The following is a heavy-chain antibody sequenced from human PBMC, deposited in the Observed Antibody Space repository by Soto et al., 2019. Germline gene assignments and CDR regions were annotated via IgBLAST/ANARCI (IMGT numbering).Heavy chain of an antibody. CDR3: ARPRGGYPYYHYGMDV. CDR2: ISYDGSNK. Sequence: PGGSLRLSCAASGFTFSSYGMHWVRQAPGKGLEWVAFISYDGSNKYYADSVKGRFTISRDISKNALYLQMISPRGEDTAVYYRARPRGGYPYYHYGMDVWGQGTTVTVSS. D-gene: IGHD5-12*01. J-gene: IGHJ6*02. V-gene: IGHV3-30*03. CDR1: GFTFSSYG.